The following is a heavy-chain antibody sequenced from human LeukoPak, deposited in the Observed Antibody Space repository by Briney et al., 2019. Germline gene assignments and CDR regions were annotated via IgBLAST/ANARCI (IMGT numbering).Heavy chain of an antibody. J-gene: IGHJ5*02. Sequence: GESLRISCKTSGYTFTNYWLAWVRQMPGRGLEWVGIFNPRDSSTRYSPSFQGQVTFSADTSVSTAYLQWSSLRASDTARYYCARHYGSAWFAHWGQGTQVTVSS. CDR2: FNPRDSST. D-gene: IGHD6-25*01. CDR3: ARHYGSAWFAH. CDR1: GYTFTNYW. V-gene: IGHV5-51*01.